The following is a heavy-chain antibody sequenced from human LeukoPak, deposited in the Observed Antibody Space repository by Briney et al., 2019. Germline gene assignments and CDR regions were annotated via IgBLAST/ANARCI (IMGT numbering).Heavy chain of an antibody. Sequence: PSETLSLTCTVSGGSISGYYWSWIRQPPGKGLEWIGYIYTSGSTNYNPSLKSRVTISVDTSKNQFSLKLSSVTAADTAVYYCASSSSSTSQTPERLDYWGQGTLVTVSS. CDR1: GGSISGYY. CDR2: IYTSGST. J-gene: IGHJ4*02. V-gene: IGHV4-4*09. D-gene: IGHD2-2*01. CDR3: ASSSSSTSQTPERLDY.